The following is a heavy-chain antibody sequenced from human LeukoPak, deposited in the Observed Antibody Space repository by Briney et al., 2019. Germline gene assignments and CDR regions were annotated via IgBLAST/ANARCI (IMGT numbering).Heavy chain of an antibody. CDR2: INHSGST. J-gene: IGHJ4*02. D-gene: IGHD3-22*01. V-gene: IGHV4-39*06. Sequence: SETLSLTCIVSGGSISSSGYYWGWIRQPPGKGLEWIGEINHSGSTNYNPSLKSRVTISVDTSKNQFPLKLSSVTAADTAVYYCARGQRNYYDSSGVRFDYWGQGTLVTVSS. CDR3: ARGQRNYYDSSGVRFDY. CDR1: GGSISSSGYY.